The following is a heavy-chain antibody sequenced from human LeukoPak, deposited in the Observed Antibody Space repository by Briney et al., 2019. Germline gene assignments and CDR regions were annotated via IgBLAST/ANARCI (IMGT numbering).Heavy chain of an antibody. J-gene: IGHJ1*01. Sequence: GGSLRLSCAASGFTFNNYAMSWVRQAPGKGLEWVSSISGSAGSTYCADSVKGRFTVSRDNSKNALYLQVNSLRVEDTAMYYCAKDPSYNSGWNKFFHQWGQGTLVTVSS. CDR1: GFTFNNYA. CDR3: AKDPSYNSGWNKFFHQ. V-gene: IGHV3-23*01. D-gene: IGHD6-19*01. CDR2: ISGSAGST.